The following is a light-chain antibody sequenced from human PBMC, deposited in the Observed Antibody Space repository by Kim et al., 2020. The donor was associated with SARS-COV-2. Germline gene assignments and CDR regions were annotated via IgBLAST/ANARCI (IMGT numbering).Light chain of an antibody. CDR2: EAS. V-gene: IGKV3D-11*02. J-gene: IGKJ5*01. CDR1: RSVREN. Sequence: PGEEAPHSCRTRRSVRENIAGDQQKPCQAPRLRSYEASKRATGSPARFSGSGTGTDFSLTISSREVEDFAVYYCQQRSDGPLTFGQGTRLEIK. CDR3: QQRSDGPLT.